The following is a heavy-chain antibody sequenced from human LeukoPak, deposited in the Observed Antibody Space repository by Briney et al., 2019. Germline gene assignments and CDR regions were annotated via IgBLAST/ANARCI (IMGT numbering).Heavy chain of an antibody. CDR2: IYSGGST. CDR1: GFTVSSNY. D-gene: IGHD3-16*02. J-gene: IGHJ4*02. Sequence: PGGSLRLSCAASGFTVSSNYMSWVRQAPGKGLEWVSVIYSGGSTYYADSVKGRFTISRDNSKNTLYLQMNSLRAEDTAVYYCARDRLGGVIADWGQGTLVTVSS. V-gene: IGHV3-53*01. CDR3: ARDRLGGVIAD.